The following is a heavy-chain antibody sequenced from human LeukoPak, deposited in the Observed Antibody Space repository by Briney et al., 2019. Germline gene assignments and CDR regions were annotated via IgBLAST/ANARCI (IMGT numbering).Heavy chain of an antibody. Sequence: GGSLRLSCAASGFTFSNYATSWVRQAPGKGLEWVSVISGSGVITYYADSVKGRFTISRDNSKNTLYLQMNSLRAEDTAVYYCAKEWWEPTRDDYFDYWGQGTLVTVSS. D-gene: IGHD1-26*01. CDR2: ISGSGVIT. CDR3: AKEWWEPTRDDYFDY. V-gene: IGHV3-23*01. CDR1: GFTFSNYA. J-gene: IGHJ4*02.